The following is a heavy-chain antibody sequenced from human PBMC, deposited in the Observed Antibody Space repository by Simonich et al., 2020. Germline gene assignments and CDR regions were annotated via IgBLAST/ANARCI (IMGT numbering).Heavy chain of an antibody. CDR3: AKDLGERNTMRVVVIDAFDI. Sequence: GGGVVQPGGSLRLSCAASGFPIGRYAMGWARRGPRTGREWVSAVSGGGGSTYYADSGKGRFNIPRDKSKNTLYLQMNSLRAEDTAVYYCAKDLGERNTMRVVVIDAFDIWGQGTMVTVSS. CDR2: VSGGGGST. D-gene: IGHD3-22*01. J-gene: IGHJ3*02. V-gene: IGHV3-23*01. CDR1: GFPIGRYA.